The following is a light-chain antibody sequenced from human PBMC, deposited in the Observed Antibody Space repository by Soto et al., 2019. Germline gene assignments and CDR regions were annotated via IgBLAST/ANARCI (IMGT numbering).Light chain of an antibody. CDR2: DAS. J-gene: IGLJ1*01. V-gene: IGLV3-21*02. CDR3: QVWDSSSDHYV. CDR1: NIGRKS. Sequence: SYELTQPPSVSVAPGQTARITCGGNNIGRKSVHWYQQKPGQAPVLVVYDASDRPSGIPERFSGSNSGNTATLTISRAEAGDEADYYCQVWDSSSDHYVFGTGTKVTVL.